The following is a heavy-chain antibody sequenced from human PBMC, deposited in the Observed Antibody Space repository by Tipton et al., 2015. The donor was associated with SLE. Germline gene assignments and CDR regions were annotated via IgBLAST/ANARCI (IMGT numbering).Heavy chain of an antibody. V-gene: IGHV3-30*18. CDR2: ISYDGSNK. Sequence: RSLRLSCAASGFTFSSYGMHWVRQAPGKGLEWVAVISYDGSNKYYADSVKGRFTISRDNSKNTLYLQMNSLRAEDTAVYYCAKDRYDSSGYCYYFDYWGQGTLVTVSS. CDR3: AKDRYDSSGYCYYFDY. CDR1: GFTFSSYG. D-gene: IGHD3-22*01. J-gene: IGHJ4*02.